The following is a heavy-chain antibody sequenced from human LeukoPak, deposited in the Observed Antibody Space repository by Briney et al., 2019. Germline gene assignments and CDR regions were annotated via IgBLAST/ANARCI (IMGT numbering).Heavy chain of an antibody. CDR1: GGTFSSYA. CDR2: IIPIFGTA. J-gene: IGHJ3*02. D-gene: IGHD5-18*01. Sequence: ASVKVSCKASGGTFSSYAISWVRQAPGQGLEWMGGIIPIFGTANYAQKFQGRVTITADESTSTAYMELSSLRSEDTAVYYCARGSSWIQLWFDGAFDIWGQGTMVTVSS. V-gene: IGHV1-69*13. CDR3: ARGSSWIQLWFDGAFDI.